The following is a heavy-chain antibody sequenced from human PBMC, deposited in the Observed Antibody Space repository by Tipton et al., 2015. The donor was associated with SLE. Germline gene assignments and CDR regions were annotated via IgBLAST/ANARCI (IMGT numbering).Heavy chain of an antibody. CDR1: GASISSDVYY. CDR3: ARPAVYGDSRGGFDI. Sequence: TLSLTCSVSGASISSDVYYWSWIRQLPGKGLEWIGYIYNTGNTYYNPSLKSRVTISVDTSKKQFSLKLSSVTAADTAVYYCARPAVYGDSRGGFDIWGQGTMVTVSS. J-gene: IGHJ3*02. D-gene: IGHD4-17*01. V-gene: IGHV4-31*03. CDR2: IYNTGNT.